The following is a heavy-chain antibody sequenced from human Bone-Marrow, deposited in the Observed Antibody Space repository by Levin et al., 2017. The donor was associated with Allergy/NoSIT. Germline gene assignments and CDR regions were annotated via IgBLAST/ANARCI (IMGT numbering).Heavy chain of an antibody. J-gene: IGHJ4*02. Sequence: LSLTCAASGFTVSNNYMRWVRQAPGKGLEWVSLIYSGGTTYYADSVKGRFTISRDNSKNTVYLQMNSLRAEDTAVYYCARKRHCIGGRCYSVWGQGTLVTVSS. D-gene: IGHD2-15*01. CDR2: IYSGGTT. CDR3: ARKRHCIGGRCYSV. V-gene: IGHV3-53*01. CDR1: GFTVSNNY.